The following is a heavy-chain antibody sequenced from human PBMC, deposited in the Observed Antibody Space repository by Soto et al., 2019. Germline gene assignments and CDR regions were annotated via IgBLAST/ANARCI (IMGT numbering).Heavy chain of an antibody. J-gene: IGHJ4*02. V-gene: IGHV4-34*01. CDR3: ARGSGVVALPGELEDVNYDY. CDR2: INESGST. D-gene: IGHD1-1*01. CDR1: GQSFSGHS. Sequence: QVQLQQWGAGLVKPSETLSLSCAVYGQSFSGHSWAWIRQSPGKGLEWIGEINESGSTYYNPSLKSRVTISADTSKNQFSLKLSSESAADTAVYFCARGSGVVALPGELEDVNYDYWGQGTLVNVSS.